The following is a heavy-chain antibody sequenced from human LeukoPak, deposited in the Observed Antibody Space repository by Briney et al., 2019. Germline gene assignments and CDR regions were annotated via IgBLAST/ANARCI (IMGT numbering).Heavy chain of an antibody. J-gene: IGHJ4*02. Sequence: SETLSLTCGVSGYSISSCYYWGWIRQPPGKGLEWIASIYHGGSTYYKPSLKSRVTMSVDTSKNQFSLKLSSVHAGDTAVYYCARDRQELFDYWGQGTLVTVSS. CDR1: GYSISSCYY. CDR2: IYHGGST. V-gene: IGHV4-38-2*02. CDR3: ARDRQELFDY. D-gene: IGHD1-26*01.